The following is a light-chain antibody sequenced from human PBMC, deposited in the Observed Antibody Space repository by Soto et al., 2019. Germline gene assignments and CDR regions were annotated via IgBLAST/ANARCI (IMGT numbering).Light chain of an antibody. Sequence: QSALTQHASVSGSPGQSITISCTGTSSDVGGYNYVSWYQQHPGKAPKLMIYDVSNRPSGVSNRFSGSKSGNTASLTISGPQAEDEADYCCSSYTSSSTPYVFGTGTKLTVL. V-gene: IGLV2-14*01. J-gene: IGLJ1*01. CDR3: SSYTSSSTPYV. CDR2: DVS. CDR1: SSDVGGYNY.